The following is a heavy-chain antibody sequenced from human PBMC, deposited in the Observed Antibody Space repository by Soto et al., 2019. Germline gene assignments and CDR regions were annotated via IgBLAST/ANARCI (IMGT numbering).Heavy chain of an antibody. J-gene: IGHJ4*02. D-gene: IGHD3-10*01. CDR2: IYHSGST. CDR3: ARSGIITMVRGVFDY. Sequence: QVQLQESGPGLVKPSGTLSLTCAVSGGSISSSNWWSWVRQPPGKGLEWIGEIYHSGSTNYNPSLKSRVTIPVDKSKNQFSLKLSSVTAADTAVYYCARSGIITMVRGVFDYWGQGTLVTVSS. V-gene: IGHV4-4*02. CDR1: GGSISSSNW.